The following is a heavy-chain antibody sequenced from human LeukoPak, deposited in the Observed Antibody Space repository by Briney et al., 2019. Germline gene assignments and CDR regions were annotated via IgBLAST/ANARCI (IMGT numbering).Heavy chain of an antibody. Sequence: GGSLRLSCAASGVTFSTYEMNWVRQAPGKGLEWVSYISSGDSTIYYADSVKGRFTVSRDNAKNSLYLQMNSLRAEETAVYYCTRAWFYWGQGTLVTVSS. CDR1: GVTFSTYE. V-gene: IGHV3-48*03. CDR3: TRAWFY. D-gene: IGHD3-9*01. CDR2: ISSGDSTI. J-gene: IGHJ4*02.